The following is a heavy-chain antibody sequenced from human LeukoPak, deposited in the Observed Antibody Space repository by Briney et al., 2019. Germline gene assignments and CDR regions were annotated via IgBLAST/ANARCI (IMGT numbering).Heavy chain of an antibody. CDR2: ISSSSSI. Sequence: AVGSLRLSCAASGFTFSSYGMSWGGQASVKVLQWRSYISSSSSIYYADSVKGRFTISRDNAKNSLYLPMNSLRAEDTAVYYCARDPWDDVSGFSGDYWGQGTLVTVSS. V-gene: IGHV3-48*01. D-gene: IGHD3-22*01. CDR1: GFTFSSYG. J-gene: IGHJ4*02. CDR3: ARDPWDDVSGFSGDY.